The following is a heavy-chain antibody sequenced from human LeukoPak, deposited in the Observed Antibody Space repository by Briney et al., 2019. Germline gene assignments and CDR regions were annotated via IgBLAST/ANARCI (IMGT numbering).Heavy chain of an antibody. V-gene: IGHV3-21*01. CDR2: ISGSSSFI. J-gene: IGHJ4*02. Sequence: PGGSLRLSCAASGFTFSSYNMNWVRQAPGKGLEWVSSISGSSSFISYADSMQGRFTISRDNARNSLYLQMNSLRAEDTAVYYCARDGLQAYYDSGGFFDYWGQGTLVTVSS. CDR1: GFTFSSYN. CDR3: ARDGLQAYYDSGGFFDY. D-gene: IGHD3-22*01.